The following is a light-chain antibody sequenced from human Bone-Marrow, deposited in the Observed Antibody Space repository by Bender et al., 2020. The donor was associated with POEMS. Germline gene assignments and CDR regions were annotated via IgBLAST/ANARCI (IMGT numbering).Light chain of an antibody. CDR3: AVWDDSLNGWV. J-gene: IGLJ3*02. CDR2: DVT. CDR1: SSNIGAHA. V-gene: IGLV1-44*01. Sequence: QSVLTQPPSASGTPGQRVTISCSGGSSNIGAHAVNWYQHLPGTAPKLMIYDVTNRPSGVSDRFSGSRSGTSASLAISGLQSEDEADYYCAVWDDSLNGWVFGGGTKLTVL.